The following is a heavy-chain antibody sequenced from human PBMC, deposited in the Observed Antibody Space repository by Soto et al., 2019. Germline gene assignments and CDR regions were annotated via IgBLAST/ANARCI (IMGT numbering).Heavy chain of an antibody. D-gene: IGHD2-15*01. Sequence: GASVKVSCKASGYTFSRFSISWVRQAPGQGLEWMGWISGNTGKTHYAQKFQDRVTMTADTSTNTAHMELRSLRSDDTAVYYCARETGVVVIVKGEFEFWGQGTLVTVSS. V-gene: IGHV1-18*04. CDR2: ISGNTGKT. J-gene: IGHJ4*02. CDR1: GYTFSRFS. CDR3: ARETGVVVIVKGEFEF.